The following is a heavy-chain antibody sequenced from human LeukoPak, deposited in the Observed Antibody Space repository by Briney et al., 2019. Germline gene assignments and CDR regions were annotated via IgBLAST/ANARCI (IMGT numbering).Heavy chain of an antibody. J-gene: IGHJ1*01. CDR3: AKDYSSGWYRMGYFQH. CDR1: GFTFDDYA. V-gene: IGHV3-9*01. Sequence: PGRSLRLSCAASGFTFDDYAMHWVRHAPGKGLEWVSGISWNSGSIGYADSVKGRFTISRDNAKNSLYLQMNSLRAEDTALYHCAKDYSSGWYRMGYFQHWGQGTLVTVSS. CDR2: ISWNSGSI. D-gene: IGHD6-19*01.